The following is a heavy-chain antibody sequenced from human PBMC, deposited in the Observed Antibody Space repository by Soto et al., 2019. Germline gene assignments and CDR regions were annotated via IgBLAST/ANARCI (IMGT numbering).Heavy chain of an antibody. Sequence: GGSLRLSCAASGFNFDDYGMHWVRQAPGKGLEWVSGISWSGGGIGYADSVKGRFTISRDNAKNSLYLQMNSLRAEDTAVYYCARDRDGYSYGVLFDYWGQGTLVTVSS. V-gene: IGHV3-9*01. CDR3: ARDRDGYSYGVLFDY. CDR1: GFNFDDYG. CDR2: ISWSGGGI. J-gene: IGHJ4*02. D-gene: IGHD5-18*01.